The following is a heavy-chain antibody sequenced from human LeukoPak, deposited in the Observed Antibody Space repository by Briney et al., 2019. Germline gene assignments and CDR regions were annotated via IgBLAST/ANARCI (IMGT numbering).Heavy chain of an antibody. CDR3: AREGGSYGLSWFDP. CDR2: IYASGST. V-gene: IGHV4-4*07. CDR1: GGSISSYY. Sequence: SETLSLTCTVSGGSISSYYWSWIRQPAGKGLEWIGRIYASGSTNYNPSLKSRVTISVDTSKNQFSLKLSSVTAADTAVYYCAREGGSYGLSWFDPWGQGTLVTVSS. D-gene: IGHD1-26*01. J-gene: IGHJ5*02.